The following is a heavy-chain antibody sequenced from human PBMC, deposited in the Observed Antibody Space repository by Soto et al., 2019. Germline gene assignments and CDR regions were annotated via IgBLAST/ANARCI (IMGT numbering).Heavy chain of an antibody. CDR2: IYNSGST. D-gene: IGHD6-19*01. V-gene: IGHV4-59*11. CDR1: GGSMSSQY. J-gene: IGHJ4*02. Sequence: SETLFLTCTVSGGSMSSQYWGWIRQPPGKGLEWIGYIYNSGSTNYNPSLKSRVTISVDTSKNQFSLKLSSVTAADTAVYYCARGGSAWSNDYWGQGALVTVS. CDR3: ARGGSAWSNDY.